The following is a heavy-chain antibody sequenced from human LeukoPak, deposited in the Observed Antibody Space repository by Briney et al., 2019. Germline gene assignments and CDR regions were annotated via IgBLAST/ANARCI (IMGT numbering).Heavy chain of an antibody. J-gene: IGHJ4*02. CDR3: ARARDSSGYEDY. V-gene: IGHV3-30*04. D-gene: IGHD3-22*01. Sequence: QPGGSLRLSCAASGFTFSNYAMHWVRQAPGKGLEWLAVISYDGSNKYYTDSVKGRFTISGDSSKNTLYLQMNSLRAEDTAVYYCARARDSSGYEDYWGQGTLVTVSS. CDR2: ISYDGSNK. CDR1: GFTFSNYA.